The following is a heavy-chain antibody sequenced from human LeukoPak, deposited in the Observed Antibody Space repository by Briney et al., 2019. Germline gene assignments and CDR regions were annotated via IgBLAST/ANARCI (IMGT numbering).Heavy chain of an antibody. J-gene: IGHJ4*02. CDR2: IYYSGST. CDR3: ARHFRHFDY. V-gene: IGHV4-39*01. CDR1: GGSISSSSYY. Sequence: PSETLSLTCTVSGGSISSSSYYWGWIRQPPGKGLEWIGSIYYSGSTYYNPSLKSRVTISVDTSNNQFPLKLSSVTAADTAVYYCARHFRHFDYWGQGTLVTVSS.